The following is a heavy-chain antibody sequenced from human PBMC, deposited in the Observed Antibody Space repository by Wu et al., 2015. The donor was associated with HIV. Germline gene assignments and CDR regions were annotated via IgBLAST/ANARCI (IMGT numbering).Heavy chain of an antibody. CDR3: ARDYYDVLTTYSHYFFDL. CDR1: GYTFTGYY. J-gene: IGHJ4*02. CDR2: INPNSGGT. D-gene: IGHD3-9*01. Sequence: VKVSCKASGYTFTGYYMHWLRQAPGQGPEWMGWINPNSGGTNYAQKFQDRVTLTRDTSVSTAYMEMSGLRSDDTAVYYCARDYYDVLTTYSHYFFDLWGRGTLVTVSS. V-gene: IGHV1-2*02.